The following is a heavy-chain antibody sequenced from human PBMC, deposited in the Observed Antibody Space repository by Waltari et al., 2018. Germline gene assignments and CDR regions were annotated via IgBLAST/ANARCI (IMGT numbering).Heavy chain of an antibody. J-gene: IGHJ4*02. D-gene: IGHD2-15*01. Sequence: QLQLQESGPGLVKPSGTLSRTCVVYVHPMSGNSWWSWVRQSPDKGLEWIVQVHRSGRTNYNPSFASRAIVSLDTSMNQFSLRILSATAADTAVYYCARDLGRGLFLDSWGQGTLVTVSP. V-gene: IGHV4-4*02. CDR1: VHPMSGNSW. CDR3: ARDLGRGLFLDS. CDR2: VHRSGRT.